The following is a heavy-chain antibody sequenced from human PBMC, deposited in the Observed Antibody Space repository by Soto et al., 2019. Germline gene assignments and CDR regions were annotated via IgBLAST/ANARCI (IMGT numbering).Heavy chain of an antibody. Sequence: XGTLSLTCAVYGESFSGYYWCWSRQPPAKGLEGIGEINHSGSTNYNPSLKSRVTISVDTSKNQLSLKLRSVTAADTAVYYCARTGYSSSWYTAAFDIWGQRTMVTVSS. J-gene: IGHJ3*02. CDR3: ARTGYSSSWYTAAFDI. V-gene: IGHV4-34*01. CDR1: GESFSGYY. CDR2: INHSGST. D-gene: IGHD6-13*01.